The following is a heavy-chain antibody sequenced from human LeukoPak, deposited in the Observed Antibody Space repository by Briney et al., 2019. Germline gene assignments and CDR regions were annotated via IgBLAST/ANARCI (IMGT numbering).Heavy chain of an antibody. D-gene: IGHD2-2*01. V-gene: IGHV1-18*01. CDR1: GGTFSSYA. Sequence: ASVNVSCKASGGTFSSYAISWVRQAPGQGLEWMGWISAYNGNTNYAQKLQGRVTMTTDTSTSTAYMELRSLRSDDTAVYYCARERRIVVVPAATGTRNWFDPWGQGTLVTVSS. CDR2: ISAYNGNT. CDR3: ARERRIVVVPAATGTRNWFDP. J-gene: IGHJ5*02.